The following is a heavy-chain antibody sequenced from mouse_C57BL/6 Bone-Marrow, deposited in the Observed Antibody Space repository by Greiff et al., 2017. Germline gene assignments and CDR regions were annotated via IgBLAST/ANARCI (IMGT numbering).Heavy chain of an antibody. J-gene: IGHJ3*01. CDR3: APFYSNYVEFAY. CDR1: GYTFTSYW. CDR2: IHPSDSDT. V-gene: IGHV1-74*01. D-gene: IGHD2-5*01. Sequence: QVQLQQPGAELVKPGASVKVSCKASGYTFTSYWMHWVKQRPGQGLEWIGRIHPSDSDTNYNQKFKGKATLTVDKSSSTAYMQLSSLTSEDAAVYYCAPFYSNYVEFAYWGQGTLVTVSA.